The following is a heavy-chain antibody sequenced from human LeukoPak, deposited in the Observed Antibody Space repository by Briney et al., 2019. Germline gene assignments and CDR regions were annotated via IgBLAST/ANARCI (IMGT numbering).Heavy chain of an antibody. Sequence: GGSLRLSCAASGFTFSSYAMSWVRQAPGKGLEWVSAISGSGGSTYYADSVKGRFTISRDNSKNSLYLQMNSLRAEDTAVYYCARDKYYYYGMDVWGQGTTVTVSS. CDR1: GFTFSSYA. V-gene: IGHV3-23*01. CDR2: ISGSGGST. CDR3: ARDKYYYYGMDV. J-gene: IGHJ6*02.